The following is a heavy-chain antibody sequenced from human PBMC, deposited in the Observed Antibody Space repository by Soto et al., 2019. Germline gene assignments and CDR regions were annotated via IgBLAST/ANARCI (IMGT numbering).Heavy chain of an antibody. D-gene: IGHD4-17*01. Sequence: ASVKVSCKASGYTFTSYYMHWVRQAPGQGLEWMGIINPSGGSTSYAQKFQGRVTMTRDTSTSTVYMELSSLRSEDTAVYYCATPYGGYASRGHMDVWGKGTTVTVSS. V-gene: IGHV1-46*03. CDR2: INPSGGST. J-gene: IGHJ6*03. CDR3: ATPYGGYASRGHMDV. CDR1: GYTFTSYY.